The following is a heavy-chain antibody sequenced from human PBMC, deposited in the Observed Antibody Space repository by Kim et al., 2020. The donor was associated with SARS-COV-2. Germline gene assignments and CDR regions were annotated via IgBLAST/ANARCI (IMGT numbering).Heavy chain of an antibody. J-gene: IGHJ4*02. Sequence: GGSLRLSCGASEFTFSTYSMNWVRQAPGKGLEWVSSITSSSTSTFYADSVKGRFTISRDNAKNSLYLHMNSLRAEDTAVYYCARGPRGYCSRDECYCDYWGQGTLVTVSS. CDR3: ARGPRGYCSRDECYCDY. CDR1: EFTFSTYS. D-gene: IGHD2-15*01. CDR2: ITSSSTST. V-gene: IGHV3-21*01.